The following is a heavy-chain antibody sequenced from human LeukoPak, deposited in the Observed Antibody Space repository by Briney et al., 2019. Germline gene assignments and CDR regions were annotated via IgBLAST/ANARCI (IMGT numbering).Heavy chain of an antibody. CDR1: GFPFSDYS. CDR3: ARDYNYAFDN. CDR2: IGISSGST. V-gene: IGHV3-48*04. J-gene: IGHJ4*02. D-gene: IGHD1-1*01. Sequence: GGSLRLSCTASGFPFSDYSMNWVRQAPGKGLEWISYIGISSGSTKYADSVKGRFTISADNARNSLYLQMNSLRVEDTAVYYCARDYNYAFDNWGQGTLVTVSS.